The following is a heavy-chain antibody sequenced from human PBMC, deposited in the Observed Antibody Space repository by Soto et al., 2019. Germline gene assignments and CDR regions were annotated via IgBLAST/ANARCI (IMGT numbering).Heavy chain of an antibody. J-gene: IGHJ3*02. CDR2: IYYSGST. CDR3: ARHTDYYGTGSYSYDAFDI. D-gene: IGHD3-10*01. V-gene: IGHV4-39*01. Sequence: PSETVCLTCTVSGGSISSTTYYWGGIRQPPGKGLEWMGSIYYSGSTYYNPSLKSRVTISVDTSQNQFSLKLNSVTAADTAVFYCARHTDYYGTGSYSYDAFDIWGQGTMVT. CDR1: GGSISSTTYY.